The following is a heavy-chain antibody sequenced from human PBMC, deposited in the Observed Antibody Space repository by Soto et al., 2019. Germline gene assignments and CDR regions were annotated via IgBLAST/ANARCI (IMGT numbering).Heavy chain of an antibody. V-gene: IGHV4-39*01. CDR2: IYYSGST. CDR1: GGSISSSSYY. D-gene: IGHD5-18*01. J-gene: IGHJ4*02. CDR3: ARQDTAMVPEGDYFDY. Sequence: SETLSLTCTVSGGSISSSSYYWGWIRQPPGKGLEWIGSIYYSGSTYYNPSLKSRVTISVDTSKNQFSLKLSSVTAADTAVYYCARQDTAMVPEGDYFDYWGQGTLVTVSS.